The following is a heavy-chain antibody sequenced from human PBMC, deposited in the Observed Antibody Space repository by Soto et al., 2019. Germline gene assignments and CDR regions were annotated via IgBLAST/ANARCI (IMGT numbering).Heavy chain of an antibody. CDR1: GGTFSSHG. Sequence: QVHLVQSGAEVKKPGSSVKVSCKASGGTFSSHGISWVRQVPGQGLEWMGGIIPMFGTATSTQNFQGRLTITADESTSTAYIELSSLTSEDTAVYFCARSVGVTTLSYLYFWGQGTLVTVSS. CDR2: IIPMFGTA. CDR3: ARSVGVTTLSYLYF. D-gene: IGHD2-21*01. J-gene: IGHJ4*02. V-gene: IGHV1-69*01.